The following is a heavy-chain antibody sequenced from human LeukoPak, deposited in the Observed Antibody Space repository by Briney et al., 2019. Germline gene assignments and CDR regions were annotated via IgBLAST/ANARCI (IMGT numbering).Heavy chain of an antibody. CDR1: GYTFTSYG. D-gene: IGHD2-2*01. CDR2: ISAYNGNT. Sequence: ASVKVSFKASGYTFTSYGISWVRQAPGQGLEWMGCISAYNGNTNYAQKLQGRVTMTTDTSTSTAYMELRSLRSDDTAVYYCARDGRYCSSTSCYSRWFDPWGQGTLVTVSS. J-gene: IGHJ5*02. CDR3: ARDGRYCSSTSCYSRWFDP. V-gene: IGHV1-18*01.